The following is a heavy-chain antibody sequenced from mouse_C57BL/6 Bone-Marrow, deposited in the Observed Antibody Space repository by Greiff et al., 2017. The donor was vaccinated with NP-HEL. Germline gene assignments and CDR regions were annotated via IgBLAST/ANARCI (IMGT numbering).Heavy chain of an antibody. V-gene: IGHV10-1*01. CDR3: VRPTYYYGSSSMDY. J-gene: IGHJ4*01. Sequence: EVQLVESGGGLVQPKGSLKLSCAASGFSFNTYAMNWVRQAPGKGLEWVARIRSKSNNYATYYADSVKDRFTISRDDSESMLYLQMNNLKTEDTAMYYCVRPTYYYGSSSMDYWGQGTSVTVSS. CDR1: GFSFNTYA. D-gene: IGHD1-1*01. CDR2: IRSKSNNYAT.